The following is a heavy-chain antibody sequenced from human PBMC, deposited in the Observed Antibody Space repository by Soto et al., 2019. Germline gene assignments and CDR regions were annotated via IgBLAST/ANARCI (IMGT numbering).Heavy chain of an antibody. CDR1: GGSISSYY. CDR2: IYYSGST. D-gene: IGHD2-2*01. Sequence: SETLPLTCTVSGGSISSYYWSWIRQPPGKGLEWIGYIYYSGSTNYNPSLKSRVTISVDTSKNQFSLKLSSVTAADTAVYYCARFYCSSTSCYFANWFDPWGQGTLVTVSS. V-gene: IGHV4-59*08. J-gene: IGHJ5*02. CDR3: ARFYCSSTSCYFANWFDP.